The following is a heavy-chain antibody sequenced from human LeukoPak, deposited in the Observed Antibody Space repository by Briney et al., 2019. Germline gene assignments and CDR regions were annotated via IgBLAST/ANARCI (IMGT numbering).Heavy chain of an antibody. CDR2: ITWDGGST. CDR1: GLSFSNYW. CDR3: AKGKNTGSYLSHVDY. V-gene: IGHV3-43*01. J-gene: IGHJ4*02. Sequence: GGSLRLSCAASGLSFSNYWMSWVRQAPGKGLEWVSLITWDGGSTYYADSVKGRFTISRDNSKNSLYLQMNSLRTEDTALYYCAKGKNTGSYLSHVDYWGQGTLVTVSS. D-gene: IGHD3-10*01.